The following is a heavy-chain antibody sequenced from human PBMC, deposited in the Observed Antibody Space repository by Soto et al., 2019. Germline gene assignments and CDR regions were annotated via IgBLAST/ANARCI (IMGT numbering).Heavy chain of an antibody. CDR2: IYPGDHET. CDR3: ARSPRSSPYFDY. J-gene: IGHJ4*02. CDR1: GYTFSNFW. Sequence: PGESLKISCRCSGYTFSNFWIAWVRHLPGKGLEWMGIIYPGDHETRYSPSFHGKVTISADKSINTAYLQWSSLEASDSAFYYYARSPRSSPYFDYWGQGALVTVSS. D-gene: IGHD6-13*01. V-gene: IGHV5-51*01.